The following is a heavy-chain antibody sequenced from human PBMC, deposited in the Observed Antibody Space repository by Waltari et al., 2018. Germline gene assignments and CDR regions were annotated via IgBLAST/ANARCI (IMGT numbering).Heavy chain of an antibody. CDR3: ARGLRGPTYYYGSGSYYLDY. Sequence: QVQLQQWGAGLLKPSETLSLTCAVYGGSFGVSYWSWIRQPPGKGLEWIGEINHSGSTNYNPSLKSRVTISVDTSKNQFSLKLSSVTAADTAVYYCARGLRGPTYYYGSGSYYLDYWGQGTLVTVSS. V-gene: IGHV4-34*01. D-gene: IGHD3-10*01. J-gene: IGHJ4*02. CDR1: GGSFGVSY. CDR2: INHSGST.